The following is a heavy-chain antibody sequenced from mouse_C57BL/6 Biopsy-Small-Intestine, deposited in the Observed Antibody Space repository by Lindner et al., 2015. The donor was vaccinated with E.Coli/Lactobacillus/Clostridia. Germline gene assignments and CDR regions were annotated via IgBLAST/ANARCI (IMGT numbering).Heavy chain of an antibody. CDR3: ARYGDYGSSYVGYFDV. D-gene: IGHD1-1*01. J-gene: IGHJ1*03. CDR1: GYAFSSSW. Sequence: VQLQESGPELVKPGASVKISCKASGYAFSSSWMNWVKRRPGKGLEWIGRIYPGDGDTNYNGKFKGKATLTADKSSSTAYMQLSSLTSEDSAVYFCARYGDYGSSYVGYFDVWGTGTTVTVSS. V-gene: IGHV1-82*01. CDR2: IYPGDGDT.